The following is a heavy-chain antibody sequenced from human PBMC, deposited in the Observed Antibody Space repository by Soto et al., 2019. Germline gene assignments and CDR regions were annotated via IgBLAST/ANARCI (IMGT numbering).Heavy chain of an antibody. D-gene: IGHD5-12*01. J-gene: IGHJ3*02. CDR3: ARPYGVVATLNDAFDI. V-gene: IGHV3-21*01. Sequence: PGGSLRLSCAASGFTFSSYSMNWVRQAPGKGLEWVSSISSSSSYIYYADSVKGRFTISRDNAKNSLYLQMNSLRAEDTAVYYCARPYGVVATLNDAFDIWGQGTMVTVSS. CDR2: ISSSSSYI. CDR1: GFTFSSYS.